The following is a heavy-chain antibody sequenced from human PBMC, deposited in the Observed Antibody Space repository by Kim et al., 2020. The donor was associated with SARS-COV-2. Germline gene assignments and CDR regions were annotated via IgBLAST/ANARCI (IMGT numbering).Heavy chain of an antibody. D-gene: IGHD6-13*01. Sequence: SETLSLTCTVSGGSISSNYWSWIRHPQGKGLGWDGYTYYSGSTNNNPTLKSRVTVSVDTSKNKFSLNLRPVTATATAVDYFASATESSSWY. CDR1: GGSISSNY. J-gene: IGHJ2*01. V-gene: IGHV4-59*13. CDR2: TYYSGST. CDR3: ASATESSSWY.